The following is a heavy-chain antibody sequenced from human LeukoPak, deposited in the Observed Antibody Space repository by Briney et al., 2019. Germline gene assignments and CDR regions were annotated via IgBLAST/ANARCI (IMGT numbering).Heavy chain of an antibody. V-gene: IGHV1-18*01. J-gene: IGHJ3*02. CDR1: GYTFTSYG. D-gene: IGHD6-19*01. CDR2: ISAYNGNT. Sequence: ASVNVSCTASGYTFTSYGISWVRQAPGQGLEWMGWISAYNGNTNYAQKLQGRVTMTTDTSTSTAYMELRSLRSDDTAVYYCARPYSSGWKDAFDIWGQGTMVTVSS. CDR3: ARPYSSGWKDAFDI.